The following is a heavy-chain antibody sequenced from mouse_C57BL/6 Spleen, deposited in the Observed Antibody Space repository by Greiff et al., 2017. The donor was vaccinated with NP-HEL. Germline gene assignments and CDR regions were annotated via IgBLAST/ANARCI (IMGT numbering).Heavy chain of an antibody. D-gene: IGHD3-2*02. CDR1: GFTFSDYG. Sequence: EVQRVESGGGLVKPGGSLKLSCAASGFTFSDYGMHWVRQAPEKGLEWVAYISSGSSTIYYADTVKGRFTISRDNAKNTLFQQMTSLRSEDTAMYYCAGAQATYYYAMDYWGQGTSVTVSS. CDR3: AGAQATYYYAMDY. V-gene: IGHV5-17*01. CDR2: ISSGSSTI. J-gene: IGHJ4*01.